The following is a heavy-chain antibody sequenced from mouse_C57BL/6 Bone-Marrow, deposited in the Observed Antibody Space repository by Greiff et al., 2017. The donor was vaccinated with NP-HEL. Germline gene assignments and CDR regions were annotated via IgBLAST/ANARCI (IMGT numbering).Heavy chain of an antibody. V-gene: IGHV3-8*01. CDR1: GYSINSDY. D-gene: IGHD2-2*01. Sequence: EVQLQQSGPGLAKPSQTLSLTCSVTGYSINSDYWNCIRKFPGNKLEYMGYISYSGSTYYNPSLKSRISITRDTSKNQYYLQLNSVTTEDTATYYCARSPLWLRRNYYAMDYWGQGTSVTVSS. J-gene: IGHJ4*01. CDR3: ARSPLWLRRNYYAMDY. CDR2: ISYSGST.